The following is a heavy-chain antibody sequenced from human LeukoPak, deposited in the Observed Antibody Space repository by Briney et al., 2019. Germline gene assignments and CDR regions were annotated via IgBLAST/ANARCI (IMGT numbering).Heavy chain of an antibody. J-gene: IGHJ3*02. CDR1: GFTFDDYA. Sequence: PGGSLRLSCAASGFTFDDYAMHWVRQASGKGLEWVSGISWNSGSIGYADSVKGRFTISRDNAKNSMYLQMNSLRAEDMALYYCAKDISDDGAFDIWGQGTMVTVSS. CDR3: AKDISDDGAFDI. CDR2: ISWNSGSI. V-gene: IGHV3-9*03. D-gene: IGHD1-1*01.